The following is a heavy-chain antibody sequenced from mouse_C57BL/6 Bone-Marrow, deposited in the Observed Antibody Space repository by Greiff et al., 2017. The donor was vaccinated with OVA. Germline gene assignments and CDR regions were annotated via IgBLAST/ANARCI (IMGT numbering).Heavy chain of an antibody. J-gene: IGHJ1*03. CDR3: ARHVYDYEDWYFDV. D-gene: IGHD2-4*01. CDR1: GFTFSDSG. CDR2: ISNLAYSI. Sequence: EVQLVESGGGLVQPGGSLKLSCAASGFTFSDSGMAWVRQAPRKGPEWVAFISNLAYSIYYADTVTGRFPISRENAKNTLYLEMSSLRSEDTAMYYCARHVYDYEDWYFDVWGTGTTVTVSS. V-gene: IGHV5-15*01.